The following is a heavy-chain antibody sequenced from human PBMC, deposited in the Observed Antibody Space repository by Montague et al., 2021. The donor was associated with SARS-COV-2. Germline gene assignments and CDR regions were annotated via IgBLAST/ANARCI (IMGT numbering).Heavy chain of an antibody. J-gene: IGHJ3*02. Sequence: SLRLSFSASGFTFSSYAMSWVRQAPGKGLEWVSTISISDGNTYYADSVKGWFTISRDKSKNTLYLQMNSLRAEDTAVYYCAKDRQLVGDDAFDIWGQGTMVTVSS. CDR1: GFTFSSYA. CDR2: ISISDGNT. V-gene: IGHV3-23*01. D-gene: IGHD6-13*01. CDR3: AKDRQLVGDDAFDI.